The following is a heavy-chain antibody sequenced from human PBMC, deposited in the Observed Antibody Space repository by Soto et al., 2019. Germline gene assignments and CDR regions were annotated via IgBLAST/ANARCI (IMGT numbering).Heavy chain of an antibody. D-gene: IGHD1-26*01. Sequence: GGSLRLSCAASGFTFSSYAMSWVRQAPGKGLEWVSAISGSGGSTYYADSVKGRFTISRDNSKNTLYLQMNSLRAEDTAVYYCAKDQGRWVGATNSWFDPWGQGTLVNVSS. V-gene: IGHV3-23*01. CDR1: GFTFSSYA. CDR2: ISGSGGST. J-gene: IGHJ5*02. CDR3: AKDQGRWVGATNSWFDP.